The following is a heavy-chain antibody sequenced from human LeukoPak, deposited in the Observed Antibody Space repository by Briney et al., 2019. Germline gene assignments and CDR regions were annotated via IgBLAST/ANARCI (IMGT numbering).Heavy chain of an antibody. D-gene: IGHD3-16*01. J-gene: IGHJ4*02. CDR3: ARDLGAHFDY. V-gene: IGHV4-59*12. CDR2: IYYSGST. Sequence: SETLSLTCTVSGGSISSYYWSWIRQPPGKGLEWIGYIYYSGSTNYNPSLKSRVTISVDTSKNQFSLKLSSVTAADTAVYYCARDLGAHFDYWGQGTLVTVSS. CDR1: GGSISSYY.